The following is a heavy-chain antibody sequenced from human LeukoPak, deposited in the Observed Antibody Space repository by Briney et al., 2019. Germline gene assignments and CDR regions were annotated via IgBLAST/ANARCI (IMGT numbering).Heavy chain of an antibody. J-gene: IGHJ6*03. CDR2: IIPIFGTA. Sequence: SVKVSCKASGGTFSSYAISWVRQAPGQGLEWMGGIIPIFGTANYAQKFQGRVTITTDESTSTAYMELSSLRSEDTAVYYCASSTTVTSRYYYYYYYMDVWGKGTTVTVSS. V-gene: IGHV1-69*05. CDR1: GGTFSSYA. D-gene: IGHD4-17*01. CDR3: ASSTTVTSRYYYYYYYMDV.